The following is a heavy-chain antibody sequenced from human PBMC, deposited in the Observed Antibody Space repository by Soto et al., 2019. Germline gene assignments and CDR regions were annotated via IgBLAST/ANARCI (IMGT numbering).Heavy chain of an antibody. CDR1: GYTFTSYF. V-gene: IGHV1-46*03. CDR3: SRAVARYDAFDI. J-gene: IGHJ3*02. D-gene: IGHD6-19*01. CDR2: LNPNGGST. Sequence: ASVKVSCKASGYTFTSYFMHWVRQAPGQGLEWMGILNPNGGSTTYAQKFQGRVTMTRDTSTSTVYMELSSLRPEDTAVYYCSRAVARYDAFDIWGQGTMVTVSS.